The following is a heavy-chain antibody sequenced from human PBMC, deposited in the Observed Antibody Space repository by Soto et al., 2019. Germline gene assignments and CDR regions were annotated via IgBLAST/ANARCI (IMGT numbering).Heavy chain of an antibody. CDR2: IYNSGST. Sequence: QLQLQESGSGLVKPSQTLSLTCAVSGGSISSGGYSWSWIRQPPGKGLEWIGYIYNSGSTSYNPSLMSRVTLSVDRSKNQFSLKLSSVTAADTAVYYCARGGGRVTASIDYWGQGTLVTVSS. D-gene: IGHD2-21*02. CDR1: GGSISSGGYS. CDR3: ARGGGRVTASIDY. J-gene: IGHJ4*02. V-gene: IGHV4-30-2*01.